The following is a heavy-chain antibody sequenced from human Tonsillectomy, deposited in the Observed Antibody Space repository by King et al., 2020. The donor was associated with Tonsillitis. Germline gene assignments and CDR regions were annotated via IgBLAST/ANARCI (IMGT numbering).Heavy chain of an antibody. CDR2: IYPGDSDT. CDR3: ASRRSGRRDDAFDS. D-gene: IGHD5-24*01. CDR1: GYSFTSYW. Sequence: VQLVESGAEVEKPGESLKISCKGSGYSFTSYWIGWVRQMPGKGLEWMCRIYPGDSDTRYSPSFQGQVTISADKAISTAYLQRRSLKAADTAVYYCASRRSGRRDDAFDSWGQGTMVTVSS. V-gene: IGHV5-51*01. J-gene: IGHJ3*02.